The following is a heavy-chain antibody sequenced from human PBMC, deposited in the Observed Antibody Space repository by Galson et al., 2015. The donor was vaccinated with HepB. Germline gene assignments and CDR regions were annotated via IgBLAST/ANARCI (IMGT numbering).Heavy chain of an antibody. V-gene: IGHV1-24*01. D-gene: IGHD3-16*01. CDR2: SDPEEGET. CDR1: GYTLTELS. J-gene: IGHJ5*02. CDR3: ATERQRAYSLVGDNWFDP. Sequence: SVKVSCKVSGYTLTELSIHWVRQDLGKGLEWMGSSDPEEGETIYAQQFQGRVTMTEDTSIDTVYMELSSLRSEDTAVYYCATERQRAYSLVGDNWFDPWGQGTLVTVSS.